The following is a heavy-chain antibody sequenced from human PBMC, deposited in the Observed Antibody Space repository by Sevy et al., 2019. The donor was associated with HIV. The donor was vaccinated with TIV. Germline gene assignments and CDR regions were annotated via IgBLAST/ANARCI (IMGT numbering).Heavy chain of an antibody. V-gene: IGHV3-30*18. CDR2: ISYDGSNK. CDR1: GFTFSSYG. J-gene: IGHJ4*02. D-gene: IGHD6-6*01. CDR3: AKEADPFEYSSSSYYFDY. Sequence: GGSLRLSCAASGFTFSSYGMHWVRQAPGKGLEWVAVISYDGSNKYYADSVKGRFTISRDNSKNTLYLQMNSLRAEDTAVYYCAKEADPFEYSSSSYYFDYWGQGTLVTVSS.